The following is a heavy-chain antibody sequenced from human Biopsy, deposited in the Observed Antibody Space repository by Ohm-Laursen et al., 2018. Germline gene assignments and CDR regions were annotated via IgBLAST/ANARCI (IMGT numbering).Heavy chain of an antibody. D-gene: IGHD3-16*01. Sequence: SLRLSCTAPGFTFDDYTMHWVRQIPGKGLEWVSLISWDGSRTYYADSVRGRFTISGDNAKNCLYLQMNSLRTQDTALYYCARDGGVSYFGLDVWGLGTTATVSS. CDR1: GFTFDDYT. CDR3: ARDGGVSYFGLDV. V-gene: IGHV3-43*01. J-gene: IGHJ6*02. CDR2: ISWDGSRT.